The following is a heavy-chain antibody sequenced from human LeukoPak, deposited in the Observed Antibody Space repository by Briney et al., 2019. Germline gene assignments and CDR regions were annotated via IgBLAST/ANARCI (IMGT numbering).Heavy chain of an antibody. Sequence: GGSLRLSCAASGFTFSSYAMSWVRQAPGKGLEWVSAISGSGGSTYYADSVKGRFTISRDNAKNSLYLQMNSLRAEDTALYYCAKAAYCSGGSCSSFDYWGQGTLVTVSS. D-gene: IGHD2-15*01. CDR2: ISGSGGST. J-gene: IGHJ4*02. CDR3: AKAAYCSGGSCSSFDY. V-gene: IGHV3-23*01. CDR1: GFTFSSYA.